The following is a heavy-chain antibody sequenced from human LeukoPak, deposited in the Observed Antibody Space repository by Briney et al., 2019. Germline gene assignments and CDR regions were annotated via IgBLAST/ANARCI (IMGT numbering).Heavy chain of an antibody. Sequence: SQTLSLTCAVSGGSISSGGYSWSWIRQPPGKGLEWIGYISHSGSTYYNPSLKSRVTISVDRSKNQFSLKLTSVTAADTAVYYCARYSSTWPYWYFDLWGRGTLVTVSS. J-gene: IGHJ2*01. CDR3: ARYSSTWPYWYFDL. CDR2: ISHSGST. D-gene: IGHD6-13*01. CDR1: GGSISSGGYS. V-gene: IGHV4-30-2*01.